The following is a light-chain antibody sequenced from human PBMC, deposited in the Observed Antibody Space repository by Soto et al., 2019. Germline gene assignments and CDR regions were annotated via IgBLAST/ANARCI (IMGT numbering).Light chain of an antibody. CDR3: QQLNIYPIT. J-gene: IGKJ5*01. V-gene: IGKV1-9*01. CDR2: GAS. CDR1: QGISSD. Sequence: DIQLTQSPSFLSASVGDRVTITCRASQGISSDLVWYQQKPGKAPNLLLYGASNLQTGVPSRFSGSGSGTEFTLTISSLQPEDFATYYCQQLNIYPITFGQGTRLEIK.